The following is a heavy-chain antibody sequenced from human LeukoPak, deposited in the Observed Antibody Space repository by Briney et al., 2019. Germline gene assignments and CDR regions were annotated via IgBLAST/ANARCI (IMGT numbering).Heavy chain of an antibody. CDR3: ARLILGYSYGQGQPWFDA. CDR1: AFTFSSYS. D-gene: IGHD5-18*01. J-gene: IGHJ5*02. Sequence: GGSLRLSCAASAFTFSSYSMNWVRQAPGKGLEWVSYISSSGSTTYYADSVKGRFTISRDNAQKSLYLQMNSLRAEDTAVYYCARLILGYSYGQGQPWFDAWGQGTLVTVSS. CDR2: ISSSGSTT. V-gene: IGHV3-48*01.